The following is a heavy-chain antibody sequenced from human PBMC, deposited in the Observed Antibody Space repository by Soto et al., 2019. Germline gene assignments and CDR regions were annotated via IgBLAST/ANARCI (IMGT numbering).Heavy chain of an antibody. CDR3: ARSGDDYGSYIDH. CDR2: RNHRGNT. CDR1: GYSVSSGYY. Sequence: PXGTLSLTVGVSGYSVSSGYYWCCIRQPPGKGLEWIGSRNHRGNTYYNPSLKSRVTISIDTSKNQVSLKLTSVTAADTAVYFCARSGDDYGSYIDHWGQGTLVTVSS. J-gene: IGHJ5*02. V-gene: IGHV4-38-2*01. D-gene: IGHD4-17*01.